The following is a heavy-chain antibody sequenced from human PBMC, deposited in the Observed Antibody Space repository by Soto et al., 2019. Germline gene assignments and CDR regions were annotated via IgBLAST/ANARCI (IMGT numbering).Heavy chain of an antibody. J-gene: IGHJ3*02. CDR3: ARHNRIAVAGTDAFDI. D-gene: IGHD6-19*01. CDR1: YSFTSYW. Sequence: YSFTSYWIGWVRQMPGKGLEWMGIIYPGDSDTRYSPSFQGQVTISADKSISTAYLQWSSLKASDTAMYYCARHNRIAVAGTDAFDIWGQGTMVTVSS. V-gene: IGHV5-51*01. CDR2: IYPGDSDT.